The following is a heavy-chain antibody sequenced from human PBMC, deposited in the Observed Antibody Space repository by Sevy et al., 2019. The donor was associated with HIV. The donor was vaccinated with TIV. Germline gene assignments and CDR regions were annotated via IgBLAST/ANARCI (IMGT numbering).Heavy chain of an antibody. J-gene: IGHJ4*02. CDR1: GFTFSGSA. Sequence: GGSLRLSCAASGFTFSGSAMHWVRQASGKGLEWVGRIRRRANSYATTYVESVKDRFTISRDDSKNTAYLQMNSLKTEDTAVYYCSRRLGSSDDYWGQGTLVTVSS. CDR2: IRRRANSYAT. CDR3: SRRLGSSDDY. V-gene: IGHV3-73*01. D-gene: IGHD1-26*01.